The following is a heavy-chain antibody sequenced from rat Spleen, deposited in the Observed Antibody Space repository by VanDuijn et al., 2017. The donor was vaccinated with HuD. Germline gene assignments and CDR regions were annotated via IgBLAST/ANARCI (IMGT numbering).Heavy chain of an antibody. CDR1: GFTFSDYN. Sequence: EVQLVESGGGLVQPGRSLKLSCAASGFTFSDYNMAWVRQAPKKGLEWVATISYDGSSTYYRDSVKGRFTISRDNAKSTLYLQMDSLRSEDTATYYCARRRGQGWDYGSSFFDYWGQGVMVTVSS. V-gene: IGHV5-7*01. CDR2: ISYDGSST. CDR3: ARRRGQGWDYGSSFFDY. D-gene: IGHD1-3*01. J-gene: IGHJ2*01.